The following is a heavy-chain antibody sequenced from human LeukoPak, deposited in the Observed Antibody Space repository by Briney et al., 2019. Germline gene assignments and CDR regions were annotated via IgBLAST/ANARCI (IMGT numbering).Heavy chain of an antibody. V-gene: IGHV3-7*01. D-gene: IGHD4-17*01. CDR1: GFRVSDYY. Sequence: PGGSLRLSCAVSGFRVSDYYMSCVRQAPGKGLEWVANVKQDGSEKYYVDSVKGRFTISRDNAKNSLYLQMNSLRAEDTAVYYCAREGDYGDYGYWGQGTLVTVSS. J-gene: IGHJ4*02. CDR3: AREGDYGDYGY. CDR2: VKQDGSEK.